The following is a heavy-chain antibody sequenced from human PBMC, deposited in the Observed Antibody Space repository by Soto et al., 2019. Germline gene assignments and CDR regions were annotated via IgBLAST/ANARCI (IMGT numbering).Heavy chain of an antibody. CDR1: GGSIGCYY. CDR2: IYYSGST. Sequence: SETLSLTCTVSGGSIGCYYWRWIRQPPGKGLEWIGYIYYSGSTNYNPSLKSRLTMSVDTSKNQYSLKLMSVIAADTAVYYCASSSLYGMDVWGQGTTVTVSS. V-gene: IGHV4-59*01. CDR3: ASSSLYGMDV. J-gene: IGHJ6*02.